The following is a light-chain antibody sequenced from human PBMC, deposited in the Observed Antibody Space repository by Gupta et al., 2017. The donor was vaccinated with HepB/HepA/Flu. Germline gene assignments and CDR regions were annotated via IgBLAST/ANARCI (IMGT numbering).Light chain of an antibody. J-gene: IGLJ3*02. Sequence: QSVLTQLPSVSGAPGQRVPISCTGCSSNIGAGYDVHWYQQLPGTAPKLLIYGNSNRPSGVPDRFSGSKSGTSASLAITGLQAEDEADYYCQSYDSSLSGSVFGGGTKLTVL. V-gene: IGLV1-40*01. CDR2: GNS. CDR1: SSNIGAGYD. CDR3: QSYDSSLSGSV.